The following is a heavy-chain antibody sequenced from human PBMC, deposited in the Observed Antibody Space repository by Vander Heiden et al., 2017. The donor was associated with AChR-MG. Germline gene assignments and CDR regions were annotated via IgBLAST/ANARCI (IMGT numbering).Heavy chain of an antibody. D-gene: IGHD4-17*01. CDR3: AKDGGTVTTGWFDP. Sequence: EVQLLESGGGLVQLGGSLSLPCAASGFTLSSYAMSWVRQAPGKGLEWVSAISGSGGSTYYADSVKGRFTISRDNSKNTLYLQMNSLRAEDTAVYYCAKDGGTVTTGWFDPWGQGTLVTVSS. CDR1: GFTLSSYA. V-gene: IGHV3-23*01. CDR2: ISGSGGST. J-gene: IGHJ5*02.